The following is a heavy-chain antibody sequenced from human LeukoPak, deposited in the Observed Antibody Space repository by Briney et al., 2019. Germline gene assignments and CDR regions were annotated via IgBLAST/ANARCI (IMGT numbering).Heavy chain of an antibody. CDR3: ARAVIHLGNYFDY. Sequence: SETLSLTCAVYGGSFSGYYWSWIRQPPGKGLEWIGEINHSGSTNYNPSLKSRVTISVDTSKNQFSLKLSSVTAADTAVYYCARAVIHLGNYFDYWGQGTLVTVSS. CDR1: GGSFSGYY. J-gene: IGHJ4*02. CDR2: INHSGST. V-gene: IGHV4-34*01. D-gene: IGHD2-21*01.